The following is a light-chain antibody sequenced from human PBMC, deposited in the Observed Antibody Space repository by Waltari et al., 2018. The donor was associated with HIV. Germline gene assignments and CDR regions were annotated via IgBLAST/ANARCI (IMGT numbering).Light chain of an antibody. Sequence: QSALTQPASVSGPPGQSITISCTGTSSDVGSYDLVPWYQKYPGKAPKLMIYEVSKRPSVVSNRFAGSKSGNTASLTISGLQTEDDAEYYCCSYATDRNFVFGGGTQLTVL. CDR3: CSYATDRNFV. V-gene: IGLV2-23*02. J-gene: IGLJ7*01. CDR2: EVS. CDR1: SSDVGSYDL.